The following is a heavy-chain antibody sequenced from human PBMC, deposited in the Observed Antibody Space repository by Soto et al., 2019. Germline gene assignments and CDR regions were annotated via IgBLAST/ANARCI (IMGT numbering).Heavy chain of an antibody. CDR1: GFTFSSYV. CDR3: AKDQDYGDYGGYFYY. Sequence: QVQLVESGGGVVQPGRSLRLSCAASGFTFSSYVMHWVRQAPCKGLEWVAVISYDGSNKYYADSVKGRVTISRDNSKNTLYLQMISLRAEDTAVYYCAKDQDYGDYGGYFYYWGQGTLVTVSS. J-gene: IGHJ4*02. CDR2: ISYDGSNK. D-gene: IGHD4-17*01. V-gene: IGHV3-30*18.